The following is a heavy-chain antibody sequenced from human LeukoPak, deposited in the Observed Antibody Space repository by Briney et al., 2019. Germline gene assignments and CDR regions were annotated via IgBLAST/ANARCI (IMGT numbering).Heavy chain of an antibody. CDR2: ISGSGGST. CDR3: AVYSSGWYNTFDI. J-gene: IGHJ3*02. CDR1: GFTFSSYA. Sequence: PGGSLRLSCAASGFTFSSYAMSWARQAPGKGLEWVSAISGSGGSTYYADSMKGRFTISRDNSKNTLYLQMNSLRAEDTAVYYCAVYSSGWYNTFDIWGQGTMVTVSS. D-gene: IGHD6-19*01. V-gene: IGHV3-23*01.